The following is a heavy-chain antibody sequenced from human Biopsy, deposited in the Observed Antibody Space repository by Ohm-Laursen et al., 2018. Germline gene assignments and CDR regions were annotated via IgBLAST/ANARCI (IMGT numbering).Heavy chain of an antibody. CDR2: MSPNTGNT. V-gene: IGHV1-8*01. D-gene: IGHD1-26*01. J-gene: IGHJ4*02. CDR3: ARWETTLGRSLDS. Sequence: ASVKVSCKASGYTFASHDINWVRQATGQGPEWMGWMSPNTGNTVYAQRFQDRVTMTSDTSTGTAYMELTSLTSDDTAVYFCARWETTLGRSLDSWGQGTLVAVSS. CDR1: GYTFASHD.